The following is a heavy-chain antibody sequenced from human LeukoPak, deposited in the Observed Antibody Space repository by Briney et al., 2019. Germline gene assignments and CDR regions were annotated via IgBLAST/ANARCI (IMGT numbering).Heavy chain of an antibody. Sequence: GGSLRLSCAASGFTFSSYAMHWVRQAPGKGLEWVAVISYDGSNKYYADSVKGRFTISRDNSKNTLYLQMNSLRADDTAVYYCARSSLGTVTRLGDYWGQGTLVTVSS. CDR3: ARSSLGTVTRLGDY. V-gene: IGHV3-30-3*01. CDR2: ISYDGSNK. D-gene: IGHD4-17*01. J-gene: IGHJ4*02. CDR1: GFTFSSYA.